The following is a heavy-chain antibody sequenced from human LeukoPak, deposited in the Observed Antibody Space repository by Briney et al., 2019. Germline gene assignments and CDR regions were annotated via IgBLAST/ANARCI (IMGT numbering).Heavy chain of an antibody. V-gene: IGHV4-59*01. CDR3: ASTVVTINWFDP. CDR2: IYYSGST. J-gene: IGHJ5*02. Sequence: SETLSLTCTVSGGSISSYYWSWIRQPPGKGLEWIGYIYYSGSTNYNPSLKSRVTISVDTSKNQFSLKLSSVTAADTAVYYCASTVVTINWFDPWGQGTLATVSS. D-gene: IGHD4-23*01. CDR1: GGSISSYY.